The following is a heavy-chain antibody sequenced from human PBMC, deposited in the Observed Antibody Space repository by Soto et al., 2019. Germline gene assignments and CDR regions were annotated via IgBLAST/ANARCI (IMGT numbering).Heavy chain of an antibody. D-gene: IGHD3-3*01. Sequence: SETLSLTCTVSGGSVSSGSYYWSWIRQPPGKGLEWIGYIYYSGSTNYNPSLKSRVTISVDTSKNQFSLKLSSVTAADTAVYYCARWSHYDFWSKPAGPAGDYWGQRTLVTVSS. CDR3: ARWSHYDFWSKPAGPAGDY. J-gene: IGHJ4*02. CDR1: GGSVSSGSYY. V-gene: IGHV4-61*01. CDR2: IYYSGST.